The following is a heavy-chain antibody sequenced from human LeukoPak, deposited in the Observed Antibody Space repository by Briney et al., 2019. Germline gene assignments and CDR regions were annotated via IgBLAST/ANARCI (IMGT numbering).Heavy chain of an antibody. J-gene: IGHJ4*02. V-gene: IGHV5-51*01. Sequence: GESLXXSCKGAGYSFTSYXIGWGRXMXXKXLXWMXIIYPGDSDTRYSPSFQGQVTISADKSISTAYLQWSSLKASDTAMYYCATTNFWSGYYPYYFDYWGQGTLVTVSS. CDR2: IYPGDSDT. D-gene: IGHD3-3*01. CDR1: GYSFTSYX. CDR3: ATTNFWSGYYPYYFDY.